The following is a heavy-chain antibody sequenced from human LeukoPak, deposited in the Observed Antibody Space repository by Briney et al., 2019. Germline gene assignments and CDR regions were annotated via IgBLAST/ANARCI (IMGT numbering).Heavy chain of an antibody. CDR1: GDSITSGGYY. CDR2: TYDRGPA. D-gene: IGHD3-10*01. Sequence: PSQTLSLTCTVSGDSITSGGYYWSWLRQPPGKGLEWIGCTYDRGPAYYNPSLKSRFTISVDRPKNQFFLNVTSLTAADTAVYYCARSRQASGLFNSWGQGTLVVVSS. J-gene: IGHJ5*01. CDR3: ARSRQASGLFNS. V-gene: IGHV4-30-2*01.